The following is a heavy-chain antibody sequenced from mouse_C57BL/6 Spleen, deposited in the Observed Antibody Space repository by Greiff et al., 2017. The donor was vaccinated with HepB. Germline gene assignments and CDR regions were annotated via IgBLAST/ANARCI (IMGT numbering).Heavy chain of an antibody. CDR1: GYTFTGYW. CDR2: ILPGSASN. CDR3: ARSSANWDHFDY. Sequence: QVQLQQSGAELMKPGASVKLSCKATGYTFTGYWIEWVKQRPGHGLEWIGEILPGSASNNYNEKFQGKDKFTADTSSNTAYMQLSSLTTEDSSIYSCARSSANWDHFDYWGQGTTLTVSS. J-gene: IGHJ2*01. V-gene: IGHV1-9*01. D-gene: IGHD4-1*01.